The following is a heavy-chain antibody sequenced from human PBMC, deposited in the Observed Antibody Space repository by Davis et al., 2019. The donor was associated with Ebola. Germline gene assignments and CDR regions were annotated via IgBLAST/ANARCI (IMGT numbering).Heavy chain of an antibody. CDR2: ISSSGAYI. CDR3: ARDHWIAVAGSFYNFYGMDV. J-gene: IGHJ6*02. V-gene: IGHV3-21*01. D-gene: IGHD6-19*01. CDR1: GLSFSTYS. Sequence: PGGSLRLSCSASGLSFSTYSMNWVRQAPGKGLEWVSSISSSGAYIYHADSVKGRFTISRDNAKNSLYLQMNSLRAEDTAVYFCARDHWIAVAGSFYNFYGMDVWGQGTTVTVSS.